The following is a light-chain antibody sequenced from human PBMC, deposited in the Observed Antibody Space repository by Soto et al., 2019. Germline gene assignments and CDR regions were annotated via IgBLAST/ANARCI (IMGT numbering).Light chain of an antibody. Sequence: QSVLTQSPSASASLGASVKLTCTLSSGHGTYAIAWHQQQPEKGPRYLMKLNSDGSHSKGDGIPDRFSGTTSGAERYLTISSLQSDEEADYYCQTWGTGIWVFGGGTKLTVL. J-gene: IGLJ3*02. V-gene: IGLV4-69*01. CDR3: QTWGTGIWV. CDR2: LNSDGSH. CDR1: SGHGTYA.